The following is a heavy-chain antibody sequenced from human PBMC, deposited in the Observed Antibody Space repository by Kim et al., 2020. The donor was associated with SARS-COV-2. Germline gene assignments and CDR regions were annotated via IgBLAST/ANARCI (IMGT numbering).Heavy chain of an antibody. V-gene: IGHV1-24*01. Sequence: ASVKVSCKVSGYTLTELSMHWVRQVPGKGLEWMGGFDPEDGETIYAQKFQGRVTMTEDTSTDTAYMELSSLRSEDTAVYYCAIPLVGATPGAFDIWGQGTMVTVSS. J-gene: IGHJ3*02. CDR3: AIPLVGATPGAFDI. CDR1: GYTLTELS. CDR2: FDPEDGET. D-gene: IGHD1-26*01.